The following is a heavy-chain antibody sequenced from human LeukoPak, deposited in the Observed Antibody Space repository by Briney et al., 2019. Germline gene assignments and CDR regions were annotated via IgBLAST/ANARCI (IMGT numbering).Heavy chain of an antibody. V-gene: IGHV4-39*07. D-gene: IGHD3-16*02. CDR1: GGSISSGGYY. CDR2: INHSGST. CDR3: ARGPVVITFGGVIVIPISAPYFDY. Sequence: NSSETLSLTCTVSGGSISSGGYYWSWIRQPPGKGLEWIGEINHSGSTNYNPSLKSRVTISVDTSKNQFSLKLSSVTAADTAVYYCARGPVVITFGGVIVIPISAPYFDYWGQGTLVTVSS. J-gene: IGHJ4*02.